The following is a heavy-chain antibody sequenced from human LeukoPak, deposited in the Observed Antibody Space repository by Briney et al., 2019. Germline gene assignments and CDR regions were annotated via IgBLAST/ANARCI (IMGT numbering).Heavy chain of an antibody. Sequence: PAQTLSLTCAVSGDSISSGGYSWSWIRQTPGKGLEWIAYIHDSGSTYNNPSLKTRLSISIDTSKNQFSLKLNSVTAADTAVYYCARTGYSSGWYESYNWFDPWGQGTLVTVSS. J-gene: IGHJ5*02. D-gene: IGHD6-19*01. CDR1: GDSISSGGYS. V-gene: IGHV4-30-4*07. CDR3: ARTGYSSGWYESYNWFDP. CDR2: IHDSGST.